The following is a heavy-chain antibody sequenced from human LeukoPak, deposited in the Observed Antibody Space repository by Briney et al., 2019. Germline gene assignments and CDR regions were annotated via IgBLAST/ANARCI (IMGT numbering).Heavy chain of an antibody. CDR3: ARAGYYFGSGSYSPMDV. CDR1: GGSISSYY. J-gene: IGHJ6*04. Sequence: SETLSLTCTVSGGSISSYYWSWIRQPPGKGLEWIGYIYYSGSTNYNPSLKSRVTISVDTSKDQFSLKLSSVTAADTAVYYCARAGYYFGSGSYSPMDVWGKGTTVTISS. CDR2: IYYSGST. V-gene: IGHV4-59*01. D-gene: IGHD3-10*01.